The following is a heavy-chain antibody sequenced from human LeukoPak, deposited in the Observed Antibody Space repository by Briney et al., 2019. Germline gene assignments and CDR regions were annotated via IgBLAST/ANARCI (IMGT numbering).Heavy chain of an antibody. V-gene: IGHV3-11*04. Sequence: GRSLRLSCAASGFTFSDYYMSWIRQAPGKGLEWVSYISSSGSTIYYADSVKGRFTISRDNAKNSLYLQMNSLRVEDTAVYYCARSVTYYDFWSGYPPYYYYYYMDVWGKGTTVTVSS. J-gene: IGHJ6*03. CDR3: ARSVTYYDFWSGYPPYYYYYYMDV. CDR2: ISSSGSTI. CDR1: GFTFSDYY. D-gene: IGHD3-3*01.